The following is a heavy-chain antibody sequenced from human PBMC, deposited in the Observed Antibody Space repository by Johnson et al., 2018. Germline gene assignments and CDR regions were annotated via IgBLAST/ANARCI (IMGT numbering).Heavy chain of an antibody. J-gene: IGHJ6*02. CDR1: SASLSSYY. Sequence: QVQLRESGPGLVKPSETLSLTCTVSSASLSSYYWSWIRQPPGKGLEWIGNISYSGSTNYTPSLKSRLTISLDTSKNQFSLRLSSVPAPDTAVYYCGGTHYYYYNGMDVWGQGTTVTVSS. CDR3: GGTHYYYYNGMDV. CDR2: ISYSGST. V-gene: IGHV4-59*01.